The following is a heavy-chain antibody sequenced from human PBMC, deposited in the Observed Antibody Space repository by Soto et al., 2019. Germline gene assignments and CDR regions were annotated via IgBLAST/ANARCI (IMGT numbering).Heavy chain of an antibody. CDR3: ARLPYCTNGVCFNPDYYYYYMDV. CDR2: ISAYNGNT. J-gene: IGHJ6*03. CDR1: GYTFTSYG. Sequence: ASVKVSCKASGYTFTSYGISWVRQAPGQGLEWMGWISAYNGNTNYAQKLQGRVTMTTDTSTSTAYMELRSLRSDDTAVYYCARLPYCTNGVCFNPDYYYYYMDVWGKGTTVTVSS. V-gene: IGHV1-18*01. D-gene: IGHD2-8*01.